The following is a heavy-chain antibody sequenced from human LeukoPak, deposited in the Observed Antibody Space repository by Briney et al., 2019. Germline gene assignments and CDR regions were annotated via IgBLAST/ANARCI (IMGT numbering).Heavy chain of an antibody. CDR1: GGSISSGSYY. D-gene: IGHD4-23*01. V-gene: IGHV4-39*07. Sequence: SQTLSLTCTVSGGSISSGSYYWRWVRQPPGKGLEWIGSIYYSGSTYYNPSLKSRFTISVDTSKNQFSLKLSSVTAADTAVYYCASEPGGNSHLEYYWGQGTLVTVSS. CDR3: ASEPGGNSHLEYY. J-gene: IGHJ4*02. CDR2: IYYSGST.